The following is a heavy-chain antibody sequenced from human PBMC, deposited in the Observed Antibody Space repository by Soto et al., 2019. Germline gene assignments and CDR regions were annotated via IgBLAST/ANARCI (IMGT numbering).Heavy chain of an antibody. J-gene: IGHJ3*02. Sequence: NPLETLSLTCTVSGGSIRSGGDYWSWIRQHPGKGLEWIGYIYYSGSPYYNPSLKSRVTISVDTSKNQFSLKLSSVTAADTAVYYCARGQIHYYHSSGHGAFDIWGQGTMVTVSS. CDR2: IYYSGSP. V-gene: IGHV4-31*03. CDR3: ARGQIHYYHSSGHGAFDI. D-gene: IGHD3-22*01. CDR1: GGSIRSGGDY.